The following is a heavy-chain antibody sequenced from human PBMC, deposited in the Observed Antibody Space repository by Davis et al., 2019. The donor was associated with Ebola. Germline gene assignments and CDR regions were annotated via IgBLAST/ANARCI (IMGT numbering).Heavy chain of an antibody. J-gene: IGHJ3*02. V-gene: IGHV4-59*02. CDR2: FYHGGST. CDR1: GGSVTSHY. Sequence: SETLSLTCTVPGGSVTSHYWSWIRQPPGKGLEWMGYFYHGGSTIYNRSFKSRISISVDTSKNQFSLRLSAVTAADTAVYYCAREGLWFGELLFGAFDIWGQGTMVTVSS. D-gene: IGHD3-10*01. CDR3: AREGLWFGELLFGAFDI.